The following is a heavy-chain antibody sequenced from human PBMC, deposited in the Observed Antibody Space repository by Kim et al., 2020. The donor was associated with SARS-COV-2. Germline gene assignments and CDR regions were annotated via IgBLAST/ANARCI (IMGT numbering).Heavy chain of an antibody. D-gene: IGHD6-19*01. J-gene: IGHJ4*02. Sequence: GGSLRLSCAASGFTFTMYSMHWVRQAPGKGLEWVAFISFDGSNTDYADSVKGRFTVSRDSSKNTVFLEMGRLRLEDTALYFCARDPIYASGRDYFDSWGPGTLVTVSS. CDR1: GFTFTMYS. CDR3: ARDPIYASGRDYFDS. V-gene: IGHV3-30*04. CDR2: ISFDGSNT.